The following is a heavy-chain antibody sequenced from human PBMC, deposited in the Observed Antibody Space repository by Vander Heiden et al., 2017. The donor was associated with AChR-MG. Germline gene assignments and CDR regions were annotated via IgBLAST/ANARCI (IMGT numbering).Heavy chain of an antibody. CDR1: GYTFTGYY. D-gene: IGHD2-2*01. CDR2: INPNSGGT. CDR3: ARATYRRTGGYCSSTSCRGAFDI. Sequence: QVQLVQSGAEVKKPGASVTVSCKASGYTFTGYYMHWVRQAPGQGLEWMGWINPNSGGTNYAQKFQGWVTMTRDTSISTAYMELSRLRSDDTAVYYCARATYRRTGGYCSSTSCRGAFDIWGQGTMVTVSS. V-gene: IGHV1-2*04. J-gene: IGHJ3*02.